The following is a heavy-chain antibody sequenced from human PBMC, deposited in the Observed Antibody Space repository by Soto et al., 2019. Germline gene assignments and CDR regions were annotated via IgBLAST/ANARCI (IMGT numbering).Heavy chain of an antibody. CDR3: AKDHVDTPQLVMDV. Sequence: QVQLVESGGGVVQPGRSLRLSCAASGFTFSSYGMHWVRQAPGKGLEWVAVISYDGSNKYYADSVKGRFTISRDNSKNTLYLQMNSLRAEDTAVYYCAKDHVDTPQLVMDVWGQGTTVTVSS. D-gene: IGHD1-1*01. CDR1: GFTFSSYG. V-gene: IGHV3-30*18. CDR2: ISYDGSNK. J-gene: IGHJ6*02.